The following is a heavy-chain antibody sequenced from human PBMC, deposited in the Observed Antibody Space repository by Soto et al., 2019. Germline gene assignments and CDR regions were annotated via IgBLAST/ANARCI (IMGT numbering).Heavy chain of an antibody. Sequence: ASVKVSCKASGYTFTGYYMHWVRQAPGQGLEWMGWINPNSGGTNYAQKFQGWVTMTRDTSISTAYMELSRLRSEDTAVYYCVIVVVPAAMAWNAFDIWGQGTMVTVS. D-gene: IGHD2-2*01. J-gene: IGHJ3*02. CDR1: GYTFTGYY. CDR3: VIVVVPAAMAWNAFDI. CDR2: INPNSGGT. V-gene: IGHV1-2*04.